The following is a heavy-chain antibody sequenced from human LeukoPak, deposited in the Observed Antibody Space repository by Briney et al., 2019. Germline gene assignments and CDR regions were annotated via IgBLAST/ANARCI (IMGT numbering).Heavy chain of an antibody. CDR2: IGLGGSTI. J-gene: IGHJ4*02. CDR1: GFTFSDHH. CDR3: ARDHVVPGLVFDH. Sequence: PGGSLRLSCASSGFTFSDHHMSWIRQAPGKGLECVSKIGLGGSTIEYAESVKGRFTISRDDAKKSLYLQMSGLRAEDTAVYYCARDHVVPGLVFDHWGQGTRVSVSS. V-gene: IGHV3-11*04. D-gene: IGHD3-10*01.